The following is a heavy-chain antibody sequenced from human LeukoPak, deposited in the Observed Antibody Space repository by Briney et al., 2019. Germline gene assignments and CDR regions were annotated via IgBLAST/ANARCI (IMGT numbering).Heavy chain of an antibody. Sequence: ASVKISCKISGYTFTDYYMHWVQQAPGKGLEWMGLVDPEDGETIYAEKFQGRVSITADTSTDTAYMELSSPRSEDTAVYYCATGGDCSSTSCPWGQGTLVTVSS. CDR2: VDPEDGET. J-gene: IGHJ5*02. CDR1: GYTFTDYY. CDR3: ATGGDCSSTSCP. D-gene: IGHD2-2*01. V-gene: IGHV1-69-2*01.